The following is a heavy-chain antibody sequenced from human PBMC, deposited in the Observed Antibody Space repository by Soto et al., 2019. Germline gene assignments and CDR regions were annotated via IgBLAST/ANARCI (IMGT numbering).Heavy chain of an antibody. J-gene: IGHJ5*02. D-gene: IGHD2-15*01. CDR3: TTDLWRIAVVVGSTGYFNP. Sequence: PGWSLRLACAASGFTFSDAWMSWVRQAPGKGLDWVGRIKSKSDGGTTEYAAPVRGRFTISRDDSKSTLYLQMNSLKTEDTAVYYCTTDLWRIAVVVGSTGYFNPWGQGTPVTVSS. CDR1: GFTFSDAW. V-gene: IGHV3-15*01. CDR2: IKSKSDGGTT.